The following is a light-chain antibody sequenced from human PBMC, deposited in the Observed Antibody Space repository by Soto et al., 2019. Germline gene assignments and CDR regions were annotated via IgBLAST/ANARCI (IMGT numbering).Light chain of an antibody. CDR3: QKYDDAPLS. J-gene: IGKJ4*01. CDR2: AAS. V-gene: IGKV1-27*01. Sequence: IHVTQSPPSLSASVGDRVTITSRASRGIGNYLAWYQQKPGKVPNPLIYAASTLQSGVSSRFSGSRSGTDFTLTISSLQPGDVATYYCQKYDDAPLSFGGGTKV. CDR1: RGIGNY.